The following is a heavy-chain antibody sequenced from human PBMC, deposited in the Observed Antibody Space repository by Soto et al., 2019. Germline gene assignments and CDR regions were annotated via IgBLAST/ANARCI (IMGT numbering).Heavy chain of an antibody. D-gene: IGHD3-10*01. V-gene: IGHV3-33*01. CDR1: GFTFSSYG. CDR2: IWYDGSNK. Sequence: GGSLRLSCAASGFTFSSYGMHWVRQAPGKGLEWAAVIWYDGSNKYYADSVKGRFTISRDNSKNTLYLQMNSLRAEDTAVYYCARDYYGSGSLPNWFDPWGQGTLVTVSS. CDR3: ARDYYGSGSLPNWFDP. J-gene: IGHJ5*02.